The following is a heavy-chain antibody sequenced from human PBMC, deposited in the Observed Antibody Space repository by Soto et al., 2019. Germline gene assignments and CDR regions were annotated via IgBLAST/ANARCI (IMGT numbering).Heavy chain of an antibody. Sequence: EVQLVESGGGLVQPGRSLRLSCAASGFTFGDYAMHWVRQAPGKGLEWVSGISWNGGSIGYADSVKGRFTISRDNAKNSLYLHMNSLRAEDTALYYCAKGLDSSGYFGFDIWGQGTMVTVSS. D-gene: IGHD3-22*01. CDR2: ISWNGGSI. V-gene: IGHV3-9*01. CDR3: AKGLDSSGYFGFDI. J-gene: IGHJ3*02. CDR1: GFTFGDYA.